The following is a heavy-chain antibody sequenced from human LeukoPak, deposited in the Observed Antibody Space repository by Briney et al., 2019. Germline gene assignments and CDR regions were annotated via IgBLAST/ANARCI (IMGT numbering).Heavy chain of an antibody. J-gene: IGHJ4*02. Sequence: PSETLSLTCTVSGDSILESTSYWAWIRQPPGKGLEWIGVINYSGSTYYNPSLRSRVTISVDTSKNQSSLKLNSVTASDTSVYYCARGYDFWGQGTLVTVSS. D-gene: IGHD3-22*01. CDR2: INYSGST. CDR1: GDSILESTSY. CDR3: ARGYDF. V-gene: IGHV4-39*01.